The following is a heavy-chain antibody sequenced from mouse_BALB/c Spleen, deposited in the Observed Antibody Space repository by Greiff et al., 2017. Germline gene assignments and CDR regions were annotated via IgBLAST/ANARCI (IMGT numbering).Heavy chain of an antibody. CDR3: ARGNYDDY. CDR1: GFTFSSYG. V-gene: IGHV5-6*02. Sequence: EVNVVESGGDLVKPGGSLKLSCAASGFTFSSYGMSWVRQTPDKRLEWVATISSGGSYTYYPDSVKGRFTISRDNAKNTLYLQMSSLKSEDTAMYYCARGNYDDYWGQGTTLTVSS. CDR2: ISSGGSYT. J-gene: IGHJ2*01.